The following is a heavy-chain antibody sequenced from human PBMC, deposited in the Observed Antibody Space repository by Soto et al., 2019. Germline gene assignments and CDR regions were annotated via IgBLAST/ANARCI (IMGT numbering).Heavy chain of an antibody. V-gene: IGHV1-2*02. CDR1: GYTFSGYY. CDR3: ARVGISGQMLLFDP. J-gene: IGHJ5*02. CDR2: INPNSGGT. D-gene: IGHD3-10*01. Sequence: QVQLGQSGAEVKKPGASVKVSCKASGYTFSGYYMHWVRQAPGQGLEWMGWINPNSGGTNYAQKFQGRVTMTRDTSISTVYMELSRLTSDDTAVYYCARVGISGQMLLFDPWGQGTLVTVSS.